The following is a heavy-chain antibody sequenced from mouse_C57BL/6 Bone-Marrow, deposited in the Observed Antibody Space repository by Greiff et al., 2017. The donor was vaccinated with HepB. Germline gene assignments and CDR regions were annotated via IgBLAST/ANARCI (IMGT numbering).Heavy chain of an antibody. D-gene: IGHD2-1*01. CDR1: GYTFTDYE. CDR3: TRRDLLWDY. CDR2: IDPETGGT. Sequence: VQLVESGAELVRPGASVTLSCKASGYTFTDYEMHWVKQTPVHGLEWIGAIDPETGGTAYNQKFKGKAILTADKSSSTAYMGLRSLTSEDSAVYYCTRRDLLWDYWGQGTTLTVSS. V-gene: IGHV1-15*01. J-gene: IGHJ2*01.